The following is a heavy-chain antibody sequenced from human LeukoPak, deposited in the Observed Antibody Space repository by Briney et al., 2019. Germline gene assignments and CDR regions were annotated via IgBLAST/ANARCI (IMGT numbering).Heavy chain of an antibody. V-gene: IGHV4-34*01. Sequence: SETLSLTCAVYGGSFSGYYWSWIRQPPGKGLEWIGEINHSGSTNYNPSLKSRVTISVDTSKNQFSLKLSSVTAADPAVYYCARGRGRGVDYWGQGTLVTVSS. CDR1: GGSFSGYY. CDR3: ARGRGRGVDY. D-gene: IGHD1-26*01. J-gene: IGHJ4*02. CDR2: INHSGST.